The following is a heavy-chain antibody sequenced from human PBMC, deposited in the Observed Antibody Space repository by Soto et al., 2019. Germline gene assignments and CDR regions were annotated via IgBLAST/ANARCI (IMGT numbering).Heavy chain of an antibody. J-gene: IGHJ4*02. CDR3: ASGGCSSGYFDP. D-gene: IGHD3-22*01. Sequence: TLPHTCTVSGGSISSGGYYWSWIRQHPGKGLEWIGYIYYSGSTYYNPSLKSRVTISVDTSKNQFSLKLSSVTAADTAVYYCASGGCSSGYFDPGGQGTLVSVS. CDR1: GGSISSGGYY. V-gene: IGHV4-31*03. CDR2: IYYSGST.